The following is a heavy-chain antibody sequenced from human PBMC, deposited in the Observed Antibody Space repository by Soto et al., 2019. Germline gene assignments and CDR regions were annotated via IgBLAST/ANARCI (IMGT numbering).Heavy chain of an antibody. J-gene: IGHJ6*04. CDR1: GGPFSSYA. Sequence: QLQLVQSGAEVTKPGSSVKVSCKAYGGPFSSYAFSWVRQAPVQGLEWMGGIIPIFGRATYAQKFPARVTITADESTSTGYMELSSLRPDDTAVYYCARDPTYSDSVMVVHAKGGMDVWGECSTAPVSS. D-gene: IGHD2-8*02. CDR2: IIPIFGRA. CDR3: ARDPTYSDSVMVVHAKGGMDV. V-gene: IGHV1-69*12.